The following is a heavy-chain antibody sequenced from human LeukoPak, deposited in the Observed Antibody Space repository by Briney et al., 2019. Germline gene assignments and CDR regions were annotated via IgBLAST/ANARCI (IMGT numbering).Heavy chain of an antibody. Sequence: SETLSLTCTVSGGSISSYYWSWIRQPPGKGLEWIGYIYYSGSTNYNPSLKSRVTISVDTSKNQFSLKVYSVTAADTAVYYCARRGGLRGDNWGQGTLVTVSS. J-gene: IGHJ4*02. V-gene: IGHV4-59*08. CDR1: GGSISSYY. CDR3: ARRGGLRGDN. D-gene: IGHD2-15*01. CDR2: IYYSGST.